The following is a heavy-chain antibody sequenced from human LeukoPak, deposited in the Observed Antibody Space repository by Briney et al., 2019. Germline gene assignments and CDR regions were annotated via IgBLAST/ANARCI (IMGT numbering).Heavy chain of an antibody. CDR3: ARVGTAEGTLEDY. CDR1: RFSFSSYW. J-gene: IGHJ4*02. V-gene: IGHV3-7*01. CDR2: IKHDGSEK. D-gene: IGHD6-13*01. Sequence: GGSLTLSCAASRFSFSSYWMSWVRQPPGKGLEWVANIKHDGSEKYYVDSVKGRFTISRDNAKNSLYLQMNSLRAEDTAVYYCARVGTAEGTLEDYWGQGTLVTVSS.